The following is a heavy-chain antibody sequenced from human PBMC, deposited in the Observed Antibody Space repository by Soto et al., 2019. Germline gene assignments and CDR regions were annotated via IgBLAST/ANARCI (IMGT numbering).Heavy chain of an antibody. CDR1: GGSISSGDYY. V-gene: IGHV4-30-4*01. Sequence: QVQLQESGPGLVKPSQTLSLTCTVSGGSISSGDYYWSWIRQPPGKGLEWIGYIYYSGSTYYNPSLKSRVTISXXTXKXXFALKLSSVTAADTAVYYCARGYCSGGSCYNGIGYWGQGTLVTVSS. J-gene: IGHJ4*02. D-gene: IGHD2-15*01. CDR2: IYYSGST. CDR3: ARGYCSGGSCYNGIGY.